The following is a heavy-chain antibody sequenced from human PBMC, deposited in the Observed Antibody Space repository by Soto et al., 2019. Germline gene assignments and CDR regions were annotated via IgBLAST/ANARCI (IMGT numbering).Heavy chain of an antibody. CDR2: ISGSGGST. D-gene: IGHD6-13*01. CDR1: GFTFSSYA. Sequence: PGGSLRLSCAASGFTFSSYAMSWVRQAPGKGLEWVSAISGSGGSTYYADSVKGRFTISRDNSKNTLYLQTNSLRAEDTAVYYCAKDVPRYSSSWYEVQYFDYWGQGTLVTVSS. J-gene: IGHJ4*02. V-gene: IGHV3-23*01. CDR3: AKDVPRYSSSWYEVQYFDY.